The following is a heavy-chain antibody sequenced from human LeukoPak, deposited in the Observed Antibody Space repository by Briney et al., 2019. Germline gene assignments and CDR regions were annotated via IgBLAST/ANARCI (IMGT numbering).Heavy chain of an antibody. CDR2: ISPYTGNR. CDR3: ARGGSGWSRDY. V-gene: IGHV1-18*01. D-gene: IGHD6-19*01. J-gene: IGHJ4*02. CDR1: GYSFVYYG. Sequence: GASVKVSCKASGYSFVYYGLGWVRQAPGRGLEWMGWISPYTGNRHYAENFQGRATMTTDTSTSTAYMELSGLTSDDTAVYYCARGGSGWSRDYWGQGTLVSVSS.